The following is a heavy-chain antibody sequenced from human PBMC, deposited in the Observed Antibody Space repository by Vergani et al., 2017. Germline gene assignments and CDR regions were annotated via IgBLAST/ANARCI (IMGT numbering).Heavy chain of an antibody. D-gene: IGHD3-10*01. CDR3: AKDRLNRGPMVPDRTTGIDY. J-gene: IGHJ4*02. CDR2: ISSSSSYI. Sequence: VQLVESGGGVVQPGRSLRLSCAASGFTFSSYSMNWVRQAPGKGLEWVSSISSSSSYIYYADSVKGRFTISRDNAKNSLYLQMNSLRAEDTAVYYCAKDRLNRGPMVPDRTTGIDYWGQGTLVTVSS. CDR1: GFTFSSYS. V-gene: IGHV3-21*01.